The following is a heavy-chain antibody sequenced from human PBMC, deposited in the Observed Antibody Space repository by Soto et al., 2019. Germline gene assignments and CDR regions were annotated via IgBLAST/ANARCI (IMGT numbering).Heavy chain of an antibody. D-gene: IGHD3-3*01. Sequence: GSLRLSCAASGFTFSSHGMHWVRQAPGKGLEWVAVIWYDGTNKYYADSVKGRFTISRDNSKNTMYLQMNSLRVDDTAVYYCARSSPTQYDFWSGWYYFDYWGQGALVTVSS. J-gene: IGHJ4*02. V-gene: IGHV3-33*03. CDR1: GFTFSSHG. CDR3: ARSSPTQYDFWSGWYYFDY. CDR2: IWYDGTNK.